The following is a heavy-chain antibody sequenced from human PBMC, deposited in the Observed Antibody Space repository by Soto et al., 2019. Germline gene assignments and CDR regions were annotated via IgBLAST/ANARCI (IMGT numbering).Heavy chain of an antibody. D-gene: IGHD3-10*01. J-gene: IGHJ6*02. CDR2: INAGNGNT. V-gene: IGHV1-3*01. CDR1: GYTFTSYA. Sequence: ASVKVSCKASGYTFTSYAMRWVRQAPGQRLEWMGWINAGNGNTKYSQKLQGRFTISRDNSKNTLYLQMSSLRAEDTAVYYCVNLYYYGYNYGMDVWGQGTTVTVSS. CDR3: VNLYYYGYNYGMDV.